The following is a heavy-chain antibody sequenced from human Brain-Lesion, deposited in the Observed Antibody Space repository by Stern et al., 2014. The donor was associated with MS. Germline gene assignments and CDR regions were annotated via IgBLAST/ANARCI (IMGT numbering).Heavy chain of an antibody. CDR2: IYYSGFT. V-gene: IGHV4-39*01. Sequence: MQLVESGPGLVKPSETLSLTCTVSGGSISSSTYYWAWIRQPPGKGLEWIGNIYYSGFTYYNPSLKSRVTISLDMSKNQFSLKLSSVTAADTAIYYCARHDSVPRPSQLYSARDRGPGYFDYWGQGTLVTVSS. CDR1: GGSISSSTYY. J-gene: IGHJ4*02. D-gene: IGHD1-26*01. CDR3: ARHDSVPRPSQLYSARDRGPGYFDY.